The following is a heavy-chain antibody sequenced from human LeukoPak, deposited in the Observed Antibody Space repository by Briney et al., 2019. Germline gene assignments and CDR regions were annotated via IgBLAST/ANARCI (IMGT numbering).Heavy chain of an antibody. J-gene: IGHJ4*02. CDR3: ATSSGWYPKYFDY. CDR2: IGGSGGDT. CDR1: GFTFNTYP. Sequence: GGSLRLSCAASGFTFNTYPMSWVRQPPGKGLEWVSVIGGSGGDTYYADSVRGRFTISRDNSKNTLYLQMNSLRAEDTAVYYCATSSGWYPKYFDYWGQGTLVTVSS. D-gene: IGHD6-19*01. V-gene: IGHV3-23*01.